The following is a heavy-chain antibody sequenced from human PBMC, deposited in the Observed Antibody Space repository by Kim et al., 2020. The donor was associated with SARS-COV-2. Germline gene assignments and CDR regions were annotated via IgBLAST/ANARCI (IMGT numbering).Heavy chain of an antibody. J-gene: IGHJ6*03. V-gene: IGHV1-18*01. CDR1: GYTFTSYG. CDR2: ISAYNGNT. Sequence: ASVKVSCKASGYTFTSYGISWVRQAPGQGLEWMGWISAYNGNTNYAQKLQGRVTMTTDTSTSTAYMELRSLRSDDTAVYYCARGQYSSSWYFASPMGYYMDVWGKGTTVTVSS. D-gene: IGHD6-13*01. CDR3: ARGQYSSSWYFASPMGYYMDV.